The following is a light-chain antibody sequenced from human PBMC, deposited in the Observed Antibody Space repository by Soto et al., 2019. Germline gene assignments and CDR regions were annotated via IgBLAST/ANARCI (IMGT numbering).Light chain of an antibody. Sequence: DIPMTQSPSTLSASVGDTATITCRASDSITKWLAWYQQKPGQAPKVLIYKASTLNTGVPSRFSGTGSGTEFTLTISSLQPDDFAIYYCQQYNTYPYTFGQGTKLEI. CDR2: KAS. CDR3: QQYNTYPYT. J-gene: IGKJ2*01. CDR1: DSITKW. V-gene: IGKV1-5*03.